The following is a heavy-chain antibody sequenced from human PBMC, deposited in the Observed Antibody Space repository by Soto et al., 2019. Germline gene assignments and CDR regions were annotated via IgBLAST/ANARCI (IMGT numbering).Heavy chain of an antibody. J-gene: IGHJ6*02. D-gene: IGHD6-19*01. CDR1: GYSFTSYW. CDR2: IVPSDSYT. V-gene: IGHV5-10-1*01. CDR3: AGEKIAVAGPDHSSYAMDV. Sequence: GESLKISCKGSGYSFTSYWISGVRQVPGKGLEWMGRIVPSDSYTNYSPSFQGHVTISADKSISTAYLQWSSLKASDTAMYYCAGEKIAVAGPDHSSYAMDVGGQGTNVTVSS.